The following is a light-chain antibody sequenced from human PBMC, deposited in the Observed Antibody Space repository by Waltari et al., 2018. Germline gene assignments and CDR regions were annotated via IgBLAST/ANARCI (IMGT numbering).Light chain of an antibody. J-gene: IGKJ3*01. CDR2: VAS. CDR1: QDISNY. Sequence: DIQMTQSPSSLSASVGDRVTITCRASQDISNYLSWYQQRSGKAPKRLISVASSLESGVPSRFSGSGAGTEFTLTITGLQSEDFATYFCLQYYSDTFTFGPGTELVVK. CDR3: LQYYSDTFT. V-gene: IGKV1-17*01.